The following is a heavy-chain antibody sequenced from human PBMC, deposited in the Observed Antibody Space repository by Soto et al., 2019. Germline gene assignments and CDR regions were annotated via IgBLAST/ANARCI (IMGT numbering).Heavy chain of an antibody. CDR1: GYTFTSYA. D-gene: IGHD6-19*01. Sequence: ASVKVSCKASGYTFTSYAMHWVRQAPGQRLEWMGWINAGNGNTKYSQKFQGRVTITRDTSASTAYMELSSLRSEDTAVYYCARDGAVAGQRVGYWGQGTLVTVSS. CDR2: INAGNGNT. J-gene: IGHJ4*02. CDR3: ARDGAVAGQRVGY. V-gene: IGHV1-3*01.